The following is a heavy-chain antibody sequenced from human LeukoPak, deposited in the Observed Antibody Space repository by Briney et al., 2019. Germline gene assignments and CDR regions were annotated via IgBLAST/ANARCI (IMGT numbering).Heavy chain of an antibody. J-gene: IGHJ4*02. Sequence: GASVKVSCKASGGTFSSYAISRVRQAPGQGLEWMGGIIPIFGTANYAQKFQGRVTITADESTSTAYVELSSLRSEDTAVYYCAAMIVVVPTDYWGQGTLVTVSS. CDR1: GGTFSSYA. CDR3: AAMIVVVPTDY. V-gene: IGHV1-69*13. D-gene: IGHD3-22*01. CDR2: IIPIFGTA.